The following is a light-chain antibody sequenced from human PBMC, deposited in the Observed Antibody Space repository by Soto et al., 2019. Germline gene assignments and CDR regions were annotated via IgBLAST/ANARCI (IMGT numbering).Light chain of an antibody. V-gene: IGLV2-14*01. CDR1: SSDVGGYNY. CDR3: SSYTSSTFYV. CDR2: EVS. J-gene: IGLJ1*01. Sequence: SVLTQPASVSGSHGQTISISCTGTSSDVGGYNYVSWYQQHPGKAPKLMIYEVSNRPSGFSNRSSGSKSGNTASLTISGLQAEDEADYYCSSYTSSTFYVFGTGTKVTVL.